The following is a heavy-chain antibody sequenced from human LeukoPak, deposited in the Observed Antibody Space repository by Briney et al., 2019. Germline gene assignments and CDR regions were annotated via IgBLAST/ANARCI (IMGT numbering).Heavy chain of an antibody. D-gene: IGHD2-15*01. V-gene: IGHV3-74*01. Sequence: GGSLRLSCAASGFTYSSYWMHWVRQAPGKGLVWVSRINSDGISTSYADSVKGRFTISRDNAKNTLYLQMNSLRAEDTAVYYCAVLVRYYYYGMDVWGQGTTVTVSS. CDR2: INSDGIST. CDR3: AVLVRYYYYGMDV. CDR1: GFTYSSYW. J-gene: IGHJ6*02.